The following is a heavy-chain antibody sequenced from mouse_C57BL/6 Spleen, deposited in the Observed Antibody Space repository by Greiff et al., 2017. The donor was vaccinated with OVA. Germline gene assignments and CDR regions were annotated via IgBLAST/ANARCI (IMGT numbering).Heavy chain of an antibody. CDR1: GYAFSSSW. V-gene: IGHV1-82*01. CDR2: IYPGDGDT. Sequence: QVQLQQSGPELVKPGASVKISCKASGYAFSSSWMNWVKQRPGKGLEWIGRIYPGDGDTNYNGKFKGKATLTADKSSSTAYMQLSSLTSEDSAVYFCARRDDGYYEDYWGQGTTLTVSS. CDR3: ARRDDGYYEDY. J-gene: IGHJ2*01. D-gene: IGHD2-3*01.